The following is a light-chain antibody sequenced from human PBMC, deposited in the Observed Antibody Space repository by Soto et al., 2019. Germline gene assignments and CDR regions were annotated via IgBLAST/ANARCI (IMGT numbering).Light chain of an antibody. CDR2: AAS. CDR1: ESIARH. V-gene: IGKV1-39*01. J-gene: IGKJ5*01. Sequence: DIQMTQSPSSLSASVGDRVTITCRASESIARHLNWYQQKPGKAPKLLIYAASSLQNGVPSRFRGGGSVTDFTLTISNLQPEDFATYYCQQSYSALSITCSQGKRLEIK. CDR3: QQSYSALSIT.